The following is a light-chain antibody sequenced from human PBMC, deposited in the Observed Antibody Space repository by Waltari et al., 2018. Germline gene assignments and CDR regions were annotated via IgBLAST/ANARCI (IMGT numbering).Light chain of an antibody. CDR3: QQSYSTPRYT. V-gene: IGKV1-39*01. Sequence: DIQITQPPSSLSASVVDRVAITCRASQSISSYLNWYQEKPGKAPKLLIYAASSLQSGVPSRFSGSGSGTDFTLTISSLQPEDFATYYCQQSYSTPRYTFGQGTKLEIK. CDR1: QSISSY. CDR2: AAS. J-gene: IGKJ2*01.